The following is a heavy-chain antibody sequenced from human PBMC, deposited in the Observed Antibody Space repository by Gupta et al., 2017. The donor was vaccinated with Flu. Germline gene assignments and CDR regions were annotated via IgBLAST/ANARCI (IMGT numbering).Heavy chain of an antibody. D-gene: IGHD2-21*01. V-gene: IGHV4-31*03. CDR3: ARDDRQHGGGDRNGMDV. CDR1: GGSISGGRHY. Sequence: QVQLQESGPGLLKPSQTLSLTCTVSGGSISGGRHYWRWIRQRPGKGLEWIGYIYYSGTTYYNPSLKSRLTISVDTAKKQVSLKLRYVKDAETAVYYWARDDRQHGGGDRNGMDVWGQGTKVSVSS. CDR2: IYYSGTT. J-gene: IGHJ6*02.